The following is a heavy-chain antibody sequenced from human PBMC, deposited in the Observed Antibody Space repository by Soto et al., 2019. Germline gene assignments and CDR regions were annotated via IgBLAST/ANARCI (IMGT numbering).Heavy chain of an antibody. J-gene: IGHJ4*02. Sequence: QVQLVQSGAEVRKPGSSVKVSCKASGDTFSSYAISWVRQAPGQGLEWMGGIVPFIGTTNYAQNFQGRVTITADKSTSTPYMELTSLRSEDTAVYYCPRGGFSSSWRFDYWGQGALVTVSA. CDR3: PRGGFSSSWRFDY. CDR2: IVPFIGTT. CDR1: GDTFSSYA. V-gene: IGHV1-69*06. D-gene: IGHD6-13*01.